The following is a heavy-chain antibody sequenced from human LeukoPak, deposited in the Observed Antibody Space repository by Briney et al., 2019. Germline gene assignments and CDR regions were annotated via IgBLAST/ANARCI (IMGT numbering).Heavy chain of an antibody. J-gene: IGHJ4*02. V-gene: IGHV4-59*08. CDR1: GGSISGHY. CDR2: IYYSGSGST. Sequence: PSETLSLTCTVSGGSISGHYWSWIRQPPGKGLEWIGYIYYSGSGSTNYNPSLKSRVTISVDTSKNQFSLKLSSVTAADTAVYYCARRGGHGGSFDYWGQGTLVTVSS. CDR3: ARRGGHGGSFDY. D-gene: IGHD4-23*01.